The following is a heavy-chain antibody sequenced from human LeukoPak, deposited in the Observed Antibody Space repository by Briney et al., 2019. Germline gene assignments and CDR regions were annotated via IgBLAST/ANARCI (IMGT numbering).Heavy chain of an antibody. V-gene: IGHV4-31*03. CDR2: IYYSGST. CDR1: GGSISSGGYY. J-gene: IGHJ3*02. Sequence: SQTLSLTCTVSGGSISSGGYYWSWIRQHPGKGLEWIGYIYYSGSTDYNPSLKSRFTMSVDPSKNQFSLKLSSVTAADTAVYYCASADYDMAFDIWGQGTMVTVSS. CDR3: ASADYDMAFDI. D-gene: IGHD3-9*01.